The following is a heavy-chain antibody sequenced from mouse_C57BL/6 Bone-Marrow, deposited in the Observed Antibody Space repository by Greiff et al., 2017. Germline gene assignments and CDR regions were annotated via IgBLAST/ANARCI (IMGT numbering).Heavy chain of an antibody. D-gene: IGHD4-1*01. V-gene: IGHV3-1*01. CDR2: ISYSGST. J-gene: IGHJ2*01. CDR3: ARESLTGSFDY. Sequence: EVKVVESGPGMVKPSQSLSLTCTVTGYSITSGYDWHWIRHFPGNKLEWMGYISYSGSTNYNPSLKSRISITHDTSKNHFFLKLNSVTTEDTATYYCARESLTGSFDYWGQGTTLTVSS. CDR1: GYSITSGYD.